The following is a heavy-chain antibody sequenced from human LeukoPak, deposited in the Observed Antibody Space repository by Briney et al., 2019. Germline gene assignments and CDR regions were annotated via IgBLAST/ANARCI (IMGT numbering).Heavy chain of an antibody. CDR1: GFTFSSYG. J-gene: IGHJ6*03. CDR2: INWNGGST. Sequence: PGGSLRLSCAASGFTFSSYGMHWVRQAPGKGLEWVSGINWNGGSTRYADSVQGRVTMSIDNAKNSLYLQMDSLGPDDTAVYYCARDPYSGTYGNVYDDYRYVWGKGGTVTISS. D-gene: IGHD1-26*01. V-gene: IGHV3-20*04. CDR3: ARDPYSGTYGNVYDDYRYV.